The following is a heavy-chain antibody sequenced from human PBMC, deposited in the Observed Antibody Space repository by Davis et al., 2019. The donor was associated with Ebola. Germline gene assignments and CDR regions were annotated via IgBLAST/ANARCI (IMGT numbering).Heavy chain of an antibody. V-gene: IGHV3-23*01. D-gene: IGHD6-6*01. CDR1: GFTFSSYS. Sequence: GESLKISCAASGFTFSSYSMSWVRQAPGKGLEWVSAISGSGGSTYYADSVKGRFTISRDNSKNTLYLQMNSLRAEDTAVYYCAKDLSHVKLVFDYWGQGTLVTVSS. CDR3: AKDLSHVKLVFDY. CDR2: ISGSGGST. J-gene: IGHJ4*02.